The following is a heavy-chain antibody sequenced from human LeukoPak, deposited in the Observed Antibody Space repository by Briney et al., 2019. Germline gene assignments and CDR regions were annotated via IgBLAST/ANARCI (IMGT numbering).Heavy chain of an antibody. Sequence: SETLSLTCAVYRGSFSGYYWSWIRQPPGKGLEWIGEINHSGSTNYNPSLKSRVTISVDTSKNQFSPKLSSVTAADTAVYYCARGGDYDFWSGPHYYYYGMDVWGQGTTVTVSS. CDR1: RGSFSGYY. CDR3: ARGGDYDFWSGPHYYYYGMDV. J-gene: IGHJ6*02. CDR2: INHSGST. V-gene: IGHV4-34*01. D-gene: IGHD3-3*01.